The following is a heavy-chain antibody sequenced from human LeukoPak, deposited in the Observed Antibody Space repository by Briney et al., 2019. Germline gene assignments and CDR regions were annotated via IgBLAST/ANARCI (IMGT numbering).Heavy chain of an antibody. CDR2: IKSKTDGGTT. CDR3: AKGNMVRGVITQYTKSRYYYGMDV. J-gene: IGHJ6*02. Sequence: GPLRLSCAASGFTFSNAWMNWVRQAPGKGLEWVGRIKSKTDGGTTDYAAPVKGRFTISRDDSKNTLYLQMNSLKTEDTAVYYCAKGNMVRGVITQYTKSRYYYGMDVWGQGTTVTVSS. D-gene: IGHD3-10*01. CDR1: GFTFSNAW. V-gene: IGHV3-15*07.